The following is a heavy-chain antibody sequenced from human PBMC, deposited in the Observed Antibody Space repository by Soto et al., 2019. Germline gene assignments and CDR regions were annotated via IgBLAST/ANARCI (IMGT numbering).Heavy chain of an antibody. V-gene: IGHV6-1*01. Sequence: SQXLSLTCDISGDSVSSNSAGWNWIRQTPWRGLEWLGRAYYKSKWYYTYAASVKSRITVSPDTSKNQFSLQLTSVTPEDTAVYYCARGSWDDVSGHYYMDVWDKGTTVTVSS. CDR3: ARGSWDDVSGHYYMDV. D-gene: IGHD1-1*01. J-gene: IGHJ6*03. CDR2: AYYKSKWYY. CDR1: GDSVSSNSAG.